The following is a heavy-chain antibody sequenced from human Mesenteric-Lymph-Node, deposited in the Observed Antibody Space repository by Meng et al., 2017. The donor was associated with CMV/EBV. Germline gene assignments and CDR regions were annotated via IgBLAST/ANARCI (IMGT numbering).Heavy chain of an antibody. CDR1: GFTLDDYG. J-gene: IGHJ4*02. D-gene: IGHD3-10*01. V-gene: IGHV3-20*04. CDR3: AREELLWFGLGC. Sequence: GESLKISCAASGFTLDDYGMSWVRQAPGKGLEWVSNINWNGDTIDYADSVKGRFTISRDNARNSLYLQMNSLRAEDTALYYCAREELLWFGLGCWGQGTLVTVSS. CDR2: INWNGDTI.